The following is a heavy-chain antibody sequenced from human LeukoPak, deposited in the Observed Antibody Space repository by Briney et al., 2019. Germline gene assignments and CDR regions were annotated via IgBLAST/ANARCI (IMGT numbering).Heavy chain of an antibody. CDR2: IWYGGSNK. Sequence: PGGSLRLSCAASGFTFSSYGMHWVRQAPGKGLEWVAVIWYGGSNKYSADSVKGRFTISRDNFRNTLYLQMNSLRTEDTAVYYCAKEGEGCSSSSCYPAFDPWGQGTLVTVSS. J-gene: IGHJ5*02. CDR3: AKEGEGCSSSSCYPAFDP. D-gene: IGHD2-2*01. CDR1: GFTFSSYG. V-gene: IGHV3-30*02.